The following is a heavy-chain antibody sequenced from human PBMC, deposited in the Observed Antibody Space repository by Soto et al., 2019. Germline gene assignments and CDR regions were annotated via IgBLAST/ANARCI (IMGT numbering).Heavy chain of an antibody. D-gene: IGHD2-15*01. J-gene: IGHJ6*02. CDR2: ISSSSSYI. CDR1: GFTFSSYS. V-gene: IGHV3-21*01. CDR3: ARDDIVVVVAAQYYYYGMDV. Sequence: EVQLVESGGGLVKPGGSLRLSCAASGFTFSSYSMNWVRQAPGKGLEWVSSISSSSSYIYYADSVKGRFTISRDNAKNSLYLQMNSLRAEDTAVYYCARDDIVVVVAAQYYYYGMDVWGQGTTVTVSS.